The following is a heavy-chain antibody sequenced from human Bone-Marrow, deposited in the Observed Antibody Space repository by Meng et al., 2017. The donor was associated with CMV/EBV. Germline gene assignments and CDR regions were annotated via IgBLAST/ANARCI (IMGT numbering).Heavy chain of an antibody. CDR3: ARELITIFGVVPGGY. CDR2: ISGSGGST. V-gene: IGHV3-23*01. Sequence: GESLKISCAASGFTFSSYAMSWVRQAPGKGLEWVSAISGSGGSTYYADSVKGRFTISRDNSKNTLYLQMNSLRAEDTAVYYCARELITIFGVVPGGYWGQGTRVTGSS. J-gene: IGHJ4*02. D-gene: IGHD3-3*01. CDR1: GFTFSSYA.